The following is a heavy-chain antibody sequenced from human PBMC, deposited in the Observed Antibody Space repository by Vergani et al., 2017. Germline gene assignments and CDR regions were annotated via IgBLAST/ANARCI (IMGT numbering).Heavy chain of an antibody. V-gene: IGHV3-7*01. D-gene: IGHD3-9*01. CDR3: AKRGLPLTGYLDP. J-gene: IGHJ5*02. Sequence: EVQLVESGGGLVQAGGSLRLSCAASGFTFSNYWMAWVRQAPGKGLEWVANIKRDGSEIKFADSLKGRFNVSRDNGINVVFLQMNHLRVDDTATYFCAKRGLPLTGYLDPWGQGTLVTVSP. CDR2: IKRDGSEI. CDR1: GFTFSNYW.